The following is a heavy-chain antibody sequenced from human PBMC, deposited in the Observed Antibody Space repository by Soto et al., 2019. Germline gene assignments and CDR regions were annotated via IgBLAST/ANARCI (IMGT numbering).Heavy chain of an antibody. CDR3: ARGATGIAARIYSDY. J-gene: IGHJ4*02. V-gene: IGHV4-34*01. CDR1: GGSFSGYY. Sequence: SETLSLTCAVYGGSFSGYYWSWIRQPPGKGLEWIGEINHSGSTSYNPSLKSRVTISVDTSKNQFSLKLSSVTAADTAVYYCARGATGIAARIYSDYWGQGTLVTVSS. CDR2: INHSGST. D-gene: IGHD6-6*01.